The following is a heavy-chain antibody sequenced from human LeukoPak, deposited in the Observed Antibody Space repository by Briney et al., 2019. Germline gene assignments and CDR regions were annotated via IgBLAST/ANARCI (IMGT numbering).Heavy chain of an antibody. CDR1: GGSISSGSYY. V-gene: IGHV4-61*02. CDR3: AAVLRFLEWSAQGRDY. Sequence: SETLSLTCTVSGGSISSGSYYWSWIRQPAGKGLEWIGRIYTSGSTNYNPSLKSRVTISVDTSKNQFSLRLSSVTAADTAVYYCAAVLRFLEWSAQGRDYWGQGTLVTVSS. CDR2: IYTSGST. D-gene: IGHD3-3*01. J-gene: IGHJ4*02.